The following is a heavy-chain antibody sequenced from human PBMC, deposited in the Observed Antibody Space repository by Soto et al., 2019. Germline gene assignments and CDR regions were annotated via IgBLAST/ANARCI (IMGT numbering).Heavy chain of an antibody. D-gene: IGHD6-19*01. J-gene: IGHJ4*02. V-gene: IGHV4-39*01. CDR2: IYYSGST. Sequence: PSETLSLTCTVSGGSISSSSYYWGWIRQPPGKGLEWIGSIYYSGSTYYNPSLKSRVTISVDTSKNQFSLKLSSVTAEDTAVYYCARAPIGSGWFVDYWGQGTLVTVSS. CDR1: GGSISSSSYY. CDR3: ARAPIGSGWFVDY.